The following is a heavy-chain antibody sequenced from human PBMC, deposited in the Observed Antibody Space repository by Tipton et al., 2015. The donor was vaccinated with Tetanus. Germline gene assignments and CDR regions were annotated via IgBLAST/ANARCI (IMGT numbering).Heavy chain of an antibody. CDR2: ISSSGST. V-gene: IGHV4-61*08. CDR3: ARSIAAAAVWPYDF. CDR1: GGSIRSGDHY. Sequence: LRLSCTVSGGSIRSGDHYWSWIRQPPGKGLEWLAYISSSGSTNSNYSLKSRITMSRDTSKNQFSLKLASVTAADTAVYFCARSIAAAAVWPYDFWGQGTLVTVTS. D-gene: IGHD6-13*01. J-gene: IGHJ4*02.